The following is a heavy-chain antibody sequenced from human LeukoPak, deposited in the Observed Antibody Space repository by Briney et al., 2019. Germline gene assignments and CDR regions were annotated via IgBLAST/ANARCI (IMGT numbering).Heavy chain of an antibody. V-gene: IGHV4-34*01. D-gene: IGHD1-26*01. Sequence: SETLSLTCAVYIDSFSNYHWNWIRQTPAKVMEWIGEVNESGGTNISPSLRSRVILSVDTSKNQFSLKLISVTVADTAIYYCARGQRATVPQVGKNWFDPWGQGTRVTVSS. J-gene: IGHJ5*02. CDR3: ARGQRATVPQVGKNWFDP. CDR2: VNESGGT. CDR1: IDSFSNYH.